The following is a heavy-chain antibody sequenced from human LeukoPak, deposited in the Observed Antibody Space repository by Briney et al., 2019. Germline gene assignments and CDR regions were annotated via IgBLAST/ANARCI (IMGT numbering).Heavy chain of an antibody. D-gene: IGHD5-18*01. CDR2: ICTSGST. CDR3: ARVVKYSYGLDY. V-gene: IGHV4-61*02. Sequence: SETLFLTCTVSGGSISSGSYYWSWIRQPAGKGLEWIGRICTSGSTNYNPSLKSRVTISVDTSKNQFSLKLSSVTAADTAVYYCARVVKYSYGLDYWGQGTLVTVSS. J-gene: IGHJ4*02. CDR1: GGSISSGSYY.